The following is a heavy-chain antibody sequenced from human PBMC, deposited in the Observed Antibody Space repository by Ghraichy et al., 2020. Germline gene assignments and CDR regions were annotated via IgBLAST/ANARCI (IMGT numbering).Heavy chain of an antibody. CDR1: GFTFSSYS. CDR2: ISSSSSHI. D-gene: IGHD6-13*01. CDR3: ATGYSSSWYEGG. J-gene: IGHJ4*02. Sequence: GESLNISCAASGFTFSSYSMNWVRQAPGKGLEWVSSISSSSSHIYYADSVKGRFTISRDNAKNSLYLQMNSLRAEDTAVYYCATGYSSSWYEGGWGQGTLVTVSS. V-gene: IGHV3-21*01.